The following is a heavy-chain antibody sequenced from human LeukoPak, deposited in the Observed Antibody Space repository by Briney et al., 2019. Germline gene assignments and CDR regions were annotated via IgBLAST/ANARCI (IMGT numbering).Heavy chain of an antibody. V-gene: IGHV3-11*01. Sequence: AGGSLRLSCAASGFTFSDYYMSWIRQAPGKGPEWVSYISSSGSTIYYADSVKGRFTISRDNAKNSLYLQMNSLRAEDTAVYYCARLVGDIVVEPAAMLDYWGQGTLVTVSS. CDR1: GFTFSDYY. CDR2: ISSSGSTI. J-gene: IGHJ4*02. D-gene: IGHD2-2*01. CDR3: ARLVGDIVVEPAAMLDY.